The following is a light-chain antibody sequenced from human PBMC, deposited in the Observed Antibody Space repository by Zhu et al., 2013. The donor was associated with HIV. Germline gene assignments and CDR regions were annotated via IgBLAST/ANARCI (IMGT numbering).Light chain of an antibody. CDR3: QHNGTSSLT. CDR2: GTS. J-gene: IGKJ4*01. V-gene: IGKV3-20*01. CDR1: QSVTTY. Sequence: EIVLTQFPAILSVSPGERATLSCRASQSVTTYLAWYQQKPGQPPRLLIYGTSTRATGIPDRFSGSGSGTDFTLSISRLDPEDFAVYYCQHNGTSSLTFGGGTTVEVK.